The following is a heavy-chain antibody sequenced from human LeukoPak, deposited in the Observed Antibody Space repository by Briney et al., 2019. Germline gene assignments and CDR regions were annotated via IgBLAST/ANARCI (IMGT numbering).Heavy chain of an antibody. Sequence: SETLSLTCAVSGGSISSSNWWSWVRQPPGKGLEWIGYIYYSGSTNYNPSLKSRVTISVDTSKNQFSLKLSSVTAADTAVYYCARSVYYGSGSYYNYYSYGMDVWGQGTTVTVSS. D-gene: IGHD3-10*01. CDR1: GGSISSSNW. CDR3: ARSVYYGSGSYYNYYSYGMDV. V-gene: IGHV4-4*02. CDR2: IYYSGST. J-gene: IGHJ6*02.